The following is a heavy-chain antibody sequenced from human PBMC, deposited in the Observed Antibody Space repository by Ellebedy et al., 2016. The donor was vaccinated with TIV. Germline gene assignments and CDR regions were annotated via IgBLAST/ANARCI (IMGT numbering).Heavy chain of an antibody. CDR3: ARYCISTTCSTNAFDL. CDR1: GYSFSTYA. V-gene: IGHV3-30-3*01. D-gene: IGHD2-2*02. J-gene: IGHJ3*01. Sequence: GESLKISCVASGYSFSTYAMHWVRQSPRKGLEWVAIVSFDVNKKFYSDSVKGRFTISRDNSKNTLYLDMTNLGVEDTAVYYCARYCISTTCSTNAFDLWGQGTRVTVSS. CDR2: VSFDVNKK.